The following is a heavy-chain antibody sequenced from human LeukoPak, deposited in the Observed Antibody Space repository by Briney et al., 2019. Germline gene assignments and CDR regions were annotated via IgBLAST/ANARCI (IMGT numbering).Heavy chain of an antibody. CDR1: GYTFTGYY. Sequence: ASVKVSCKASGYTFTGYYMHWVRQAPGQGLEWMGWINPSSGGTNYAQKFHGRVTMTRDTSISTVYMELSSLRSEDTAVYYCARSPPKGVAGGFDPWGQGTLVTVSS. D-gene: IGHD2-15*01. CDR3: ARSPPKGVAGGFDP. V-gene: IGHV1-2*02. CDR2: INPSSGGT. J-gene: IGHJ5*02.